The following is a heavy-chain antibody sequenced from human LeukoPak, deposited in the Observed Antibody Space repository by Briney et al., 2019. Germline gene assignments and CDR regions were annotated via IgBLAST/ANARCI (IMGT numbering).Heavy chain of an antibody. CDR1: GVTFSSST. D-gene: IGHD6-6*01. CDR3: ANSSSSRGVVNWFDP. Sequence: PGGSLRLSCAASGVTFSSSTKNWVRQAPGKGLEWVSSFSSSNYIYYADSVKGRFSISRDNARNSLYLQMNSLRAEDTAVYYCANSSSSRGVVNWFDPWGQGTLVTVSS. CDR2: FSSSNYI. V-gene: IGHV3-21*01. J-gene: IGHJ5*02.